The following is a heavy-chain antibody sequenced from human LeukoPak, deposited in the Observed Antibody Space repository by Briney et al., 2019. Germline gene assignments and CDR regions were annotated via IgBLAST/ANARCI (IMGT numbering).Heavy chain of an antibody. CDR3: ARRYSGYDLVWFDP. D-gene: IGHD5-12*01. CDR1: GGSISSYY. J-gene: IGHJ5*02. CDR2: IYYSGST. V-gene: IGHV4-59*08. Sequence: SETLSLTCTVSGGSISSYYWSWIRQPPGKGLEWIGYIYYSGSTNYNPSLKSRVTISVDTSKNQFSLKLSSVTAADTAVYYCARRYSGYDLVWFDPWGQGTLVTVSS.